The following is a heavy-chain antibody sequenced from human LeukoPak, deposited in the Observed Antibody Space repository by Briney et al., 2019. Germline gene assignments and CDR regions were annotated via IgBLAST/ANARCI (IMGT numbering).Heavy chain of an antibody. CDR3: ARGLRVEYSSSYPALGYYYYMDV. V-gene: IGHV1-69*05. J-gene: IGHJ6*03. CDR2: INPIFGTA. Sequence: ASVRVSCMPSGGTSSSYAISWVRQAPGEGREWVGWINPIFGTANYAQKSQGRVTITTDESTSTAYMELSSLTSEDTAVYYCARGLRVEYSSSYPALGYYYYMDVWGKGTTVTVSS. D-gene: IGHD6-6*01. CDR1: GGTSSSYA.